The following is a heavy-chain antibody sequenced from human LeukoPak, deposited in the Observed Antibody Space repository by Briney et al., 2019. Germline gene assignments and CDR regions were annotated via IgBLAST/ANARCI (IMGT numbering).Heavy chain of an antibody. D-gene: IGHD3-3*01. Sequence: PSETLSLTCTVSGGSISSGGYYWSWIRQHPGEGLEWIGYIYYSRSTYYNPSLKNRVTISVDTSKTQCSLKLSSVTAADTALYYCARIKTYYDFWSGYYFGFDPWGQGTLVSVSS. CDR2: IYYSRST. CDR3: ARIKTYYDFWSGYYFGFDP. CDR1: GGSISSGGYY. V-gene: IGHV4-31*03. J-gene: IGHJ5*02.